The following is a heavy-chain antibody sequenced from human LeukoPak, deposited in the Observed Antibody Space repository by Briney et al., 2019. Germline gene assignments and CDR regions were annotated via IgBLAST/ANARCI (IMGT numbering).Heavy chain of an antibody. CDR3: ARIRLNCSSTSCYIEIDY. D-gene: IGHD2-2*02. V-gene: IGHV4-34*01. J-gene: IGHJ4*02. Sequence: PSETLSLTCAVYGGSFSGYYWSWIRQPPGKGLEWIGEINHSGSTNYNPSLKSRVTISVDTSKNQFSLKLSSVTAADTAVYYCARIRLNCSSTSCYIEIDYWGQGTLVTVSS. CDR2: INHSGST. CDR1: GGSFSGYY.